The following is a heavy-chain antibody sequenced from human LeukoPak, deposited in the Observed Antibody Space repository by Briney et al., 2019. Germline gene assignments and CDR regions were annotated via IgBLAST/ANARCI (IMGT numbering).Heavy chain of an antibody. J-gene: IGHJ4*02. CDR2: ISGSGGST. V-gene: IGHV3-23*01. D-gene: IGHD3-3*01. Sequence: LTGGSLRLSCAASGFTFSSYAMSWVRQAXXXXXXXVSAISGSGGSTYYADSVKGRFTISRDNSKNTLYLQMNSLRAEDTAVYYCESRDFWSGYVDYWGQGTLVTVSS. CDR1: GFTFSSYA. CDR3: ESRDFWSGYVDY.